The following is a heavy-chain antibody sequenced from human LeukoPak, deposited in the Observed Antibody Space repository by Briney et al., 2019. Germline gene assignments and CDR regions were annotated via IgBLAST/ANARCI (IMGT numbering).Heavy chain of an antibody. D-gene: IGHD3-9*01. V-gene: IGHV3-30-3*01. CDR2: ISYDGSNK. CDR3: AKDPVLRYFDWLLSEDY. CDR1: GFTFSSYA. Sequence: GGSLRLSCAASGFTFSSYAMHWVRQAPGKGLEWVAVISYDGSNKYYADSVKGRFTISRDNSKNTLYLQMNSLRAEDTAVYYCAKDPVLRYFDWLLSEDYWGQGTLVTVSS. J-gene: IGHJ4*02.